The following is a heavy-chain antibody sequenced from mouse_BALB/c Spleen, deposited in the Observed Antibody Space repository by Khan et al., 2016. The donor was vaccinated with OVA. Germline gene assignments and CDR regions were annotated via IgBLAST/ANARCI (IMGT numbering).Heavy chain of an antibody. Sequence: EVELVESGGGVVKPGGSLKLSCSASGFTFSSFAMSWVRQTPEKRLEWVATISTGGHYTFYPDSVKGRFTISRDNARNTLYLQMSSLRSEDTAMYCCARRLVDYYAMDYWGQGTSVTVSS. J-gene: IGHJ4*01. CDR1: GFTFSSFA. D-gene: IGHD2-2*01. V-gene: IGHV5-9-3*01. CDR3: ARRLVDYYAMDY. CDR2: ISTGGHYT.